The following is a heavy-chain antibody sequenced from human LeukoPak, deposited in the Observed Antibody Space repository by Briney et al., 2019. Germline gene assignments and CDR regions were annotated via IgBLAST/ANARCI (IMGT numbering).Heavy chain of an antibody. D-gene: IGHD3-22*01. CDR3: AEYYYYDSSGYQQYYFDY. J-gene: IGHJ4*02. CDR2: VRNSGGRT. Sequence: GGSLRLSCAASGCTFTTYARSWDRQTPGKGLEWVSGVRNSGGRTYYADSVKGRFTISRDNSKNTMYLQMNSLRAEDTAVYYCAEYYYYDSSGYQQYYFDYWGQGTLVTVSS. V-gene: IGHV3-23*01. CDR1: GCTFTTYA.